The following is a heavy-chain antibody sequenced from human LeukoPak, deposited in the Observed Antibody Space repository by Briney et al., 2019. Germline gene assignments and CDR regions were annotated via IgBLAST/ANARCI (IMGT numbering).Heavy chain of an antibody. CDR2: IYYSGST. CDR3: ARASWVRGYDYMDV. V-gene: IGHV4-39*07. Sequence: PSETLSLTCTVSGGSISSSSYYWGWIRQPPGKGLEWIGSIYYSGSTYYNPSLKSRVTISVDTSKNQFSLKLSSVTAADTAVYYCARASWVRGYDYMDVWGKGTTVTVSS. J-gene: IGHJ6*03. D-gene: IGHD3-10*01. CDR1: GGSISSSSYY.